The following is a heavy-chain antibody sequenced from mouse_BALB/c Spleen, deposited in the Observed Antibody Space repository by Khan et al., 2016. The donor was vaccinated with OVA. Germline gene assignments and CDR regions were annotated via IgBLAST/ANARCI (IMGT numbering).Heavy chain of an antibody. D-gene: IGHD1-1*01. V-gene: IGHV1S41*01. CDR1: GYTFTSSW. CDR2: IGPGSSNA. J-gene: IGHJ4*01. CDR3: ASENYYGRSCYAMDY. Sequence: DLVKPGASVKLSCKASGYTFTSSWINWIKQRPGQGLEWIGRIGPGSSNAYYNDMFKGKATLTVDTSSNTAYIQLSSLSSEDSAVYFCASENYYGRSCYAMDYWGQGTSGTVSA.